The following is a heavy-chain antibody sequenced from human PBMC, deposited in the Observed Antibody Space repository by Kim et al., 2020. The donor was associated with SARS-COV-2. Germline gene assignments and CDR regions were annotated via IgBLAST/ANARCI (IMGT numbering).Heavy chain of an antibody. V-gene: IGHV3-7*03. CDR2: MNQDGSAT. Sequence: GGSLRLSCVASGFAFSNYWMTWVRQAPGQGLEWVATMNQDGSATHYVDSVKGRFTISRDNAKNSLYLQANNLRAEDTAMYYCQRDSYAHGLFDWWGQGTLVTVSS. CDR3: QRDSYAHGLFDW. D-gene: IGHD2-2*01. CDR1: GFAFSNYW. J-gene: IGHJ4*02.